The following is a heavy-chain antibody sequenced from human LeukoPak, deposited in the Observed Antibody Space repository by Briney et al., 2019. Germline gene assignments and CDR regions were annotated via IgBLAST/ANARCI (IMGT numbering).Heavy chain of an antibody. D-gene: IGHD3-16*02. J-gene: IGHJ4*02. V-gene: IGHV3-15*01. Sequence: GGSLRLSCAASGFTFSNAWMSWVRQAPGKGLEWVGRIKSKTDGGTTDYAAPVKGRFTISRDDSKNTLYLQMNSLKTEDTAVYYCTTDLGTYYDYVWGSYLVDYWGQGTLVTVSS. CDR1: GFTFSNAW. CDR3: TTDLGTYYDYVWGSYLVDY. CDR2: IKSKTDGGTT.